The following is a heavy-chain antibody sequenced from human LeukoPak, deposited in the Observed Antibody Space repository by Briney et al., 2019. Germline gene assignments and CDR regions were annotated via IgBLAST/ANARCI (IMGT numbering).Heavy chain of an antibody. Sequence: GGSLRLSCAASGFSFSSYGMTWVRQSPGKGLEWVAVIWYDGSNKYYADSVKGRFTISRDNSKNTLYLQMNSLRAEDTAVYYCATSPLIRLDWGQGTLVTVSS. CDR1: GFSFSSYG. J-gene: IGHJ4*02. CDR3: ATSPLIRLD. V-gene: IGHV3-33*08. D-gene: IGHD3-16*01. CDR2: IWYDGSNK.